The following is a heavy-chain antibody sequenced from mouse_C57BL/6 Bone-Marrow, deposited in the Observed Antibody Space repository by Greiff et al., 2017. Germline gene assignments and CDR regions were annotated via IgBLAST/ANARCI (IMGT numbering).Heavy chain of an antibody. J-gene: IGHJ2*01. CDR3: ARVDDGYGYFDY. D-gene: IGHD2-3*01. V-gene: IGHV1-55*01. CDR2: IYPGSGST. Sequence: QVQLQQPGAELVKPGASVKMSCKASGYTFTSYWITWVKQRPGQGLEWIGDIYPGSGSTNYNEKFKSKATLTVDTSSSTAYMQLSSLTSEDSAVYYCARVDDGYGYFDYWGRGTTLTVSA. CDR1: GYTFTSYW.